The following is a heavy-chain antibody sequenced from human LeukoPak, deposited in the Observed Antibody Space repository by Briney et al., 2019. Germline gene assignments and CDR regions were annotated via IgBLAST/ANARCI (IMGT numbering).Heavy chain of an antibody. J-gene: IGHJ4*02. V-gene: IGHV3-21*01. CDR2: ISSSSSYI. Sequence: PGGSLRLSCAASGFTFSSYSMNWVRQAPGKGLEWVSSISSSSSYIYYADSVKGRFTISRDNAKNSLYLQMNSLRAEDTAVYYCAKDGQQLVRDFDYWGQGTLVTVSS. CDR1: GFTFSSYS. D-gene: IGHD6-13*01. CDR3: AKDGQQLVRDFDY.